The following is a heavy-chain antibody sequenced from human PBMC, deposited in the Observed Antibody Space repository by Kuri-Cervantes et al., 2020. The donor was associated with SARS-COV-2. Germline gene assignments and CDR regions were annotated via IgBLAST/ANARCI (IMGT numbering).Heavy chain of an antibody. V-gene: IGHV3-23*01. CDR1: GFTFSSYA. J-gene: IGHJ4*02. CDR2: ISGSGGST. CDR3: ARTYYHDRSGYFDYYFDY. D-gene: IGHD3-22*01. Sequence: GESLKISCTASGFTFSSYAMSWVRQAPGKGLEWVSAISGSGGSTYYADSVKGRFTISRDNAKNSLYLQMNSLRAEDTAVYYCARTYYHDRSGYFDYYFDYWGQGTLVTVSS.